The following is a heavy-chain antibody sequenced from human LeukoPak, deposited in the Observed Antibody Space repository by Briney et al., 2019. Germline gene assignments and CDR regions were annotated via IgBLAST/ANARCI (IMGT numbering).Heavy chain of an antibody. CDR2: IDSDGSTT. CDR1: GFTFSDYW. CDR3: ARGYYTTTEGGNVY. D-gene: IGHD2/OR15-2a*01. J-gene: IGHJ4*02. Sequence: GGSLTLSCAASGFTFSDYWMHWVRQAPGKGLVWVSRIDSDGSTTNYVDSVKGRFTISRDNAKNTLYLQMNSLRAEDTAVYYCARGYYTTTEGGNVYWGQGTLVTVSS. V-gene: IGHV3-74*01.